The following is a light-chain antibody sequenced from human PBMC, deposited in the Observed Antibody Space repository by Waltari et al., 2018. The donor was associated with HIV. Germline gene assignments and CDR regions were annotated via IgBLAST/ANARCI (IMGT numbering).Light chain of an antibody. CDR3: QAWDSTTRV. V-gene: IGLV3-1*01. Sequence: ASITCSGDKLGEKYACWYQQKPGQSPILVIYADTKRPPGIPERFSASNSGNTATLTITGTQAMDEADYYCQAWDSTTRVFGGGTKLTVL. J-gene: IGLJ3*02. CDR1: KLGEKY. CDR2: ADT.